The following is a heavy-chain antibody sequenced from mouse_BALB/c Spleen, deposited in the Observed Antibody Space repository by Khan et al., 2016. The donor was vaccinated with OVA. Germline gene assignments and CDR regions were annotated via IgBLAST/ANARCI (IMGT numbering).Heavy chain of an antibody. CDR1: GYTFTNYG. J-gene: IGHJ4*01. CDR3: ARTPDCSYVMAY. Sequence: QIQLVQSGPELKKPGETVKISCKASGYTFTNYGMNWVKQAPGKGLKWMGWINTYTGEPTYADDFKGRFAFSLETSSSTAYLQINNLKNEDPATYCCARTPDCSYVMAYWGQGTSVTVSS. CDR2: INTYTGEP. V-gene: IGHV9-3-1*01.